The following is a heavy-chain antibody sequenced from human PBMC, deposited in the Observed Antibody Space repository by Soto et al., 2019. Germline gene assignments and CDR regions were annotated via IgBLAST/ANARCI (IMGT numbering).Heavy chain of an antibody. CDR2: ISTSGATR. Sequence: GGSLRLSCVASGFTFSTDSMNWVRQAPGKGLEWVAHISTSGATRYYADSVKGRFTISRDNAKTSLYLQMDSLRSEDTAVYYCARVRGQWLVILGDYFDYWGQGTLVTVSS. D-gene: IGHD6-19*01. J-gene: IGHJ4*02. CDR1: GFTFSTDS. V-gene: IGHV3-48*01. CDR3: ARVRGQWLVILGDYFDY.